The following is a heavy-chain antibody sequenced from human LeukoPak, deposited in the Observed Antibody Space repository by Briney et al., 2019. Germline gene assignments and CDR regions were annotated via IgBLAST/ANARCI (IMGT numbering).Heavy chain of an antibody. CDR1: GVTFSAKT. CDR3: AKISARDYDDYVFDY. CDR2: IHPIFGTT. V-gene: IGHV1-69*05. J-gene: IGHJ4*02. Sequence: ASVKVSCKASGVTFSAKTISWVRQAPGHGLEWIGGIHPIFGTTNYAQKFQGRVAINTDESTTTAYMEVSGLTSEDTAIYYCAKISARDYDDYVFDYWGQGTLVIASS. D-gene: IGHD3-16*01.